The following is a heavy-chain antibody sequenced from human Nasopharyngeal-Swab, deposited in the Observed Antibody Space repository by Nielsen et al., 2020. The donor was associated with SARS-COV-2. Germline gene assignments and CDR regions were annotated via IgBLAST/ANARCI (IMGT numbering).Heavy chain of an antibody. J-gene: IGHJ4*02. CDR2: ISSSSSTE. D-gene: IGHD2-2*02. V-gene: IGHV3-11*04. CDR3: ARDAIVVVPAAIQY. Sequence: WIRQPPGKGLEWVSYISSSSSTEYYADSVKGRFTISRDNAKNSLYLQMNNLRDEGTAVYYCARDAIVVVPAAIQYWGQGTLVTVSS.